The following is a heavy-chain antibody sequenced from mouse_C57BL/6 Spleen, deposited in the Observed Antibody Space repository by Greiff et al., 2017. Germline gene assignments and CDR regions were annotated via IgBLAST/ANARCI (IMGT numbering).Heavy chain of an antibody. D-gene: IGHD2-3*01. J-gene: IGHJ3*01. CDR2: IRLKSDNYAT. Sequence: EVKLMESGGGLVQPGGSMKLSCVASGFTFSNYWMNWVRQSPEKGLEWVAQIRLKSDNYATHYAESVKGRFTISRDDSKSSVYLQMNNLRAEDTGIYYCTGGVYDGFWFAYWGQGTLVTVSA. CDR3: TGGVYDGFWFAY. V-gene: IGHV6-3*01. CDR1: GFTFSNYW.